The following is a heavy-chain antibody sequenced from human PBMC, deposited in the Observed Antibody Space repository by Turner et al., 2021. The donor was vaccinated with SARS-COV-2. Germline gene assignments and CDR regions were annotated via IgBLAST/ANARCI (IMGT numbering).Heavy chain of an antibody. J-gene: IGHJ4*02. CDR2: INSGSSYI. D-gene: IGHD3-10*01. V-gene: IGHV3-21*02. Sequence: VQLVESGGGLVKPGGSLRLSCAASGFPFSSYRMNWVRQAAEKGLEWVAYINSGSSYIYYADSLRGRVTISRDNTKRSLFLQMNSLRVEDTAVYYCTRSRDYYGSGTYYNYDYWGQGTLVTVSS. CDR1: GFPFSSYR. CDR3: TRSRDYYGSGTYYNYDY.